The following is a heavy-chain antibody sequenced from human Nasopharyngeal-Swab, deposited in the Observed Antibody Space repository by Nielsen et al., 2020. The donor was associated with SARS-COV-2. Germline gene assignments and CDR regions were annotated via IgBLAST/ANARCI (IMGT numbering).Heavy chain of an antibody. Sequence: LRLSCAAYGCSFSGYYWSWIRQPPRKGPEWIGEINHSGRTNYNPSLTSRVTISVDTSKIQFSLKLSSVTAADTAVYYCARGRGYSYGYGAVPLYYYGMDVWGQGTTVTVSS. CDR2: INHSGRT. CDR1: GCSFSGYY. V-gene: IGHV4-34*01. D-gene: IGHD5-18*01. CDR3: ARGRGYSYGYGAVPLYYYGMDV. J-gene: IGHJ6*02.